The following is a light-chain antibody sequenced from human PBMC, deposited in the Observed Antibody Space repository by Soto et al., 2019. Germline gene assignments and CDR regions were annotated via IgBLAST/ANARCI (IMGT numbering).Light chain of an antibody. J-gene: IGKJ1*01. CDR3: QQHSHWPPWT. Sequence: EVVLTQSPATLSLSPGERATLSCRASENVRTFVDWYQQKPGQAPRLLIYGASNRATGIPARFSGSGSGTVFTLTISNLEPEDFAVYYCQQHSHWPPWTCGQGTRVEIQ. V-gene: IGKV3-11*01. CDR1: ENVRTF. CDR2: GAS.